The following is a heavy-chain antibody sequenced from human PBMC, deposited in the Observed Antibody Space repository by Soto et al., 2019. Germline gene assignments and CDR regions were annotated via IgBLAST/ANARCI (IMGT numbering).Heavy chain of an antibody. CDR1: GYTFTGYA. CDR3: ARALVLSGYKTGYNWFDP. V-gene: IGHV1-3*01. J-gene: IGHJ5*02. CDR2: INAGNGNT. D-gene: IGHD5-12*01. Sequence: ASVKVSCKASGYTFTGYAMHWVRQAPGQRLEWMGWINAGNGNTKYSQKFQGRVTITRDTSASTAYMELSSLRSEDTAVYYCARALVLSGYKTGYNWFDPWGQGTLVTVSS.